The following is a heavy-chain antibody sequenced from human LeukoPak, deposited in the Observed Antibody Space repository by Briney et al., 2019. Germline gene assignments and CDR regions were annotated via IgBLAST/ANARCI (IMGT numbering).Heavy chain of an antibody. J-gene: IGHJ5*02. CDR3: ARHGMKSLESWFDP. D-gene: IGHD1-26*01. CDR2: IYPGDSDT. V-gene: IGHV5-51*01. Sequence: GESLKISCEGSGYSFSSYWIGWVRPMPGKGLEWMGIIYPGDSDTRYTPSFQGQVTISADKSTSTAYLQWRSLKASDTATYYCARHGMKSLESWFDPWGQGTLVTVSS. CDR1: GYSFSSYW.